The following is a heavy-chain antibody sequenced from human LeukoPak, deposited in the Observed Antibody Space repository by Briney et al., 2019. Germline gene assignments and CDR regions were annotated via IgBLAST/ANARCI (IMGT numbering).Heavy chain of an antibody. Sequence: SETLSLTCTVSGGSISSYYWSWIQQPPGKGLEWIGYIYYTGSTNNNPSLRSRVTISVDTSKNQFSLNVRSVTAADTAVYFCASPRGDDSGGYYTWYFHHWGQGILVTVSS. D-gene: IGHD3-22*01. CDR3: ASPRGDDSGGYYTWYFHH. CDR1: GGSISSYY. CDR2: IYYTGST. J-gene: IGHJ1*01. V-gene: IGHV4-59*01.